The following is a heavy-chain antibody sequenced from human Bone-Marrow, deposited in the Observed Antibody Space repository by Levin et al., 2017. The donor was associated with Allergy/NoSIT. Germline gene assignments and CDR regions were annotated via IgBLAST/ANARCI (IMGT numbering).Heavy chain of an antibody. V-gene: IGHV1-18*01. CDR3: ARVFGDLQF. CDR2: ISTQNGKT. CDR1: GYTFSSFG. D-gene: IGHD3-10*02. Sequence: GESLKISCKASGYTFSSFGISWVRQAPGQGLEWMGWISTQNGKTNYIEKLQDRVTMTIDAATSTAYMELRSLRSDDTAVYFCARVFGDLQFWGQGTLVTVSS. J-gene: IGHJ4*02.